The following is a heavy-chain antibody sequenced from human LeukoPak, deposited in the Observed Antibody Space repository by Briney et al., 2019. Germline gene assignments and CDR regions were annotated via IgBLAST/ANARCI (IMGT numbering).Heavy chain of an antibody. CDR2: INHSGST. D-gene: IGHD4-17*01. CDR3: ARGYGDYTY. Sequence: SETLSLTCAVYGGSFSGYYWSWIRQPPGKGLEWIGEINHSGSTNYNPSLKSRVTISVDTSKNQFSLKLSSVTAADTAVYYCARGYGDYTYWGQGTLVTDSS. V-gene: IGHV4-34*01. CDR1: GGSFSGYY. J-gene: IGHJ4*02.